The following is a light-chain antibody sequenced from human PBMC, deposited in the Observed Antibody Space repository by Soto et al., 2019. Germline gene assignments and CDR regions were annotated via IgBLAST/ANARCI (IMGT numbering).Light chain of an antibody. Sequence: QTVVTQPPSASGTPGQRVTISCSGSSSNIGSNYVYWYQQLPRSAPKLLIYRNDQRPSGVPDRFSGSKSGTSASLAISGLRSEDEADYYCAAWDDSLSAVVFGGGTQLTVL. CDR3: AAWDDSLSAVV. J-gene: IGLJ2*01. CDR1: SSNIGSNY. V-gene: IGLV1-47*01. CDR2: RND.